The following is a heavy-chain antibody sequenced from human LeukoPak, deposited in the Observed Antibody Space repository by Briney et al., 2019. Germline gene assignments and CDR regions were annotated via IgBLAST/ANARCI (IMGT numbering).Heavy chain of an antibody. CDR1: GFTFDDHG. V-gene: IGHV3-20*04. J-gene: IGHJ4*02. CDR2: INWNGGST. D-gene: IGHD5-12*01. CDR3: ARHSGYDLGLDFDY. Sequence: GGSVRLSCATSGFTFDDHGMSWVRQAPGKGLEWVSGINWNGGSTGYGDSVKGRFTISRDNAKNSLYLQMNSPRAEDTALYYCARHSGYDLGLDFDYWGQGTLVTVSS.